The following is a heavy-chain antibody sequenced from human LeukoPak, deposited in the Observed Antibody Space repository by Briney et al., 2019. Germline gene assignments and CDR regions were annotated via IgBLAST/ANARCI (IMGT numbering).Heavy chain of an antibody. CDR3: ARTDRYYDILTGYYSHNWFDP. CDR1: GGSVSSGSYY. V-gene: IGHV4-61*01. J-gene: IGHJ5*02. Sequence: PSETLSLTCTVSGGSVSSGSYYWSWIRQPPGKGLEWIGYIYYSGSTNYNPSLKSRVTISVDTSKNQFSLKLSSVTAADTAAYYCARTDRYYDILTGYYSHNWFDPWGQGTLVTVSS. D-gene: IGHD3-9*01. CDR2: IYYSGST.